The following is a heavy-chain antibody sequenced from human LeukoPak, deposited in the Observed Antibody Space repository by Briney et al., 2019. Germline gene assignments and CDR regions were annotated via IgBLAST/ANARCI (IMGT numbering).Heavy chain of an antibody. V-gene: IGHV3-9*03. CDR2: ISWNSGSI. Sequence: GGSLRLSCAASGFTFDDYAMHWVRQAPGKGLEWVSGISWNSGSIGYADSVKGRFTISRDNVKNSLYLQMNSLRAEDMALYYCAKDAKKYCSSTSCYRSLDYWGQGTLVTVSS. D-gene: IGHD2-2*01. CDR1: GFTFDDYA. J-gene: IGHJ4*02. CDR3: AKDAKKYCSSTSCYRSLDY.